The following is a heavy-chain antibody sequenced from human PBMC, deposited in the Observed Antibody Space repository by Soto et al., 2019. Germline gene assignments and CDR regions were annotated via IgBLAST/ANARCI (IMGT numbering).Heavy chain of an antibody. CDR1: GYTFTSYY. D-gene: IGHD5-12*01. V-gene: IGHV1-46*03. CDR2: INPSGGST. J-gene: IGHJ6*02. Sequence: ASVKVSCKASGYTFTSYYMHWVRQAPGQGLEWMGIINPSGGSTSYAQKFQGRVTMTRDTSTSTVYMELSSLRSEDTAVYYCAGKIVATMRGAYYYYYGMDVWGQGTTVTVSS. CDR3: AGKIVATMRGAYYYYYGMDV.